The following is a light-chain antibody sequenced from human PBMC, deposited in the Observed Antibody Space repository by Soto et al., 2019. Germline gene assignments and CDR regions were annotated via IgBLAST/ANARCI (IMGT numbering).Light chain of an antibody. J-gene: IGLJ2*01. CDR3: ASWDDSLNGHVV. Sequence: QSELTQPPSASGTPGQRVTISCSGSSSNIGSNTVNWYQQLPGTAPKLLIYSNNQRPSGVPDRFSGSKSVTSASLAISGLQSEDEADYYCASWDDSLNGHVVFGGGTKLTVL. CDR1: SSNIGSNT. CDR2: SNN. V-gene: IGLV1-44*01.